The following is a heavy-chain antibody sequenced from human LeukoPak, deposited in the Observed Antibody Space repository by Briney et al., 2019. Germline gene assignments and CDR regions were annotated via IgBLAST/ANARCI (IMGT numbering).Heavy chain of an antibody. CDR1: GYSFPSYW. V-gene: IGHV5-51*01. J-gene: IGHJ4*02. CDR3: ARVAPYSTTWYFDY. CDR2: IYPGDSDT. Sequence: GESLKISCKGSGYSFPSYWIGWVRQMPGKGLEWMGLIYPGDSDTRYSPSFQGQVTISADKSFSTAYLQWSSLKASDTAMYYCARVAPYSTTWYFDYWGQGTLVTVSS. D-gene: IGHD6-13*01.